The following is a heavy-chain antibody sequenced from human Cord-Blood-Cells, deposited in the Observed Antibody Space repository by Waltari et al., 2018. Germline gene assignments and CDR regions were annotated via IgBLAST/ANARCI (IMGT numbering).Heavy chain of an antibody. CDR2: IRSKANSYAT. CDR3: TRPGLLNDAFDI. D-gene: IGHD2-21*01. Sequence: EVQLVESGGGLVQPGGSLKLSCPAAGFTFSDSALHWVSKPSGKGLEWVGRIRSKANSYATAYAASVKGRFTISRDDSKNTAYLQMNSLKTEDTAVYYCTRPGLLNDAFDIWGQGTMVTVSS. CDR1: GFTFSDSA. V-gene: IGHV3-73*02. J-gene: IGHJ3*02.